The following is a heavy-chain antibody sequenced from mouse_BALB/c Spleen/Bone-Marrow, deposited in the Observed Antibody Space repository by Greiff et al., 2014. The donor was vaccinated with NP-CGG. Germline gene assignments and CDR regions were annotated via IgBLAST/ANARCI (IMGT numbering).Heavy chain of an antibody. D-gene: IGHD2-14*01. V-gene: IGHV6-6*02. Sequence: EVKLVESGGGLVQPGGSMKLSCVASGFTFSNYWMNWVRQSPEKGLEWVAEIRLKSNNYATHYAESVKGRFTISRDDSKSNVYLQMNNLRAEGTGIYYCTASYYWSAWFAYWGQGTLVTVST. CDR3: TASYYWSAWFAY. CDR2: IRLKSNNYAT. CDR1: GFTFSNYW. J-gene: IGHJ3*01.